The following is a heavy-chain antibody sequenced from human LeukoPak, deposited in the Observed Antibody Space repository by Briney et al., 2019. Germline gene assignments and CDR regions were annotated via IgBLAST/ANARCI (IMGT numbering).Heavy chain of an antibody. J-gene: IGHJ4*02. CDR1: GGSISSGGYS. CDR2: IYHSGST. D-gene: IGHD5-18*01. CDR3: ARVVIQLWLWRGYYFDY. Sequence: SQTLSLTCAVSGGSISSGGYSWSWIRQPPGKGLEWIGYIYHSGSTYYNPSLKSRVTISVDRSKNQFSLKLSSVTAADTAVCYCARVVIQLWLWRGYYFDYWGQGTLVTVSS. V-gene: IGHV4-30-2*01.